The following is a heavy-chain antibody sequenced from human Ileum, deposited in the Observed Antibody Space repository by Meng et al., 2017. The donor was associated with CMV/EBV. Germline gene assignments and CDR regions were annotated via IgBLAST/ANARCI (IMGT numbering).Heavy chain of an antibody. J-gene: IGHJ4*02. Sequence: GESLKISCASSTFTFSTYAIHWVLQAPGKGLEWVALISYDGSNKYYADSVKGRFTISRDNSKNMVYLQMNSLRAEDTAVYYCAGRDSTLSDYWGQGTLVTVSS. CDR1: TFTFSTYA. D-gene: IGHD6-6*01. CDR3: AGRDSTLSDY. CDR2: ISYDGSNK. V-gene: IGHV3-30-3*01.